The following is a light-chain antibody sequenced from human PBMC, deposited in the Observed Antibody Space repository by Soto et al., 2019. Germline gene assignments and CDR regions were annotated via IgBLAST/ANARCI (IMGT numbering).Light chain of an antibody. CDR3: SSHAGGQNVV. Sequence: QSVLTQPPSASGSPGQSVTISCTGTSSDVGGYNYVSWYQQHPGKAPKVMIYDVNKRPSGVPDRFSGSKSGNTASLTVSGLQAEDEGDYYCSSHAGGQNVVLGGGTKLTVL. V-gene: IGLV2-8*01. J-gene: IGLJ2*01. CDR2: DVN. CDR1: SSDVGGYNY.